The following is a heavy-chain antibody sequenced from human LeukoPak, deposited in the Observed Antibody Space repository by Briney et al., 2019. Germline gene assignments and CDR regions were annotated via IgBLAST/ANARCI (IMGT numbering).Heavy chain of an antibody. J-gene: IGHJ3*02. CDR1: GGSISSYY. D-gene: IGHD3-10*01. CDR2: IYTSGST. Sequence: SETLSLTCTVSGGSISSYYWSWIRQPVGKGLEWIGRIYTSGSTNYNASLKSRVTISADMSKNQFSLNLSSVTAADTAVYYCARERAGEGALDIWGQGSLVTVSS. V-gene: IGHV4-4*07. CDR3: ARERAGEGALDI.